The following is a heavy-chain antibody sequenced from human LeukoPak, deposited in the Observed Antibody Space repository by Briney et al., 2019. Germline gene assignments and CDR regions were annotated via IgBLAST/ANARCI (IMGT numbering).Heavy chain of an antibody. CDR1: GDSVSSNSAT. CDR2: TYYTSKWYD. D-gene: IGHD2/OR15-2a*01. V-gene: IGHV6-1*01. Sequence: SQTLSLTCALSGDSVSSNSATWNWIRQSPSRGLEWLGRTYYTSKWYDDYAVSVKSRITINPDTSKNQFSLQLNSVTPEDTAIYYCARVSSRGNNCFDYWGQGTLVTVSS. J-gene: IGHJ4*02. CDR3: ARVSSRGNNCFDY.